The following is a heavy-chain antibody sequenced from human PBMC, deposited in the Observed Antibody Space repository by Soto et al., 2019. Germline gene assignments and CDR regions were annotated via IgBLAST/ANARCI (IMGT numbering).Heavy chain of an antibody. Sequence: QLQLQESGPGLVKPSETLSLTCTVSGGSISSSSYYWGWIRQPPGKGLEWIGSIYYSGSTYYNPSLKSRVTISVDTSKNQFSLKLSSVTAADTAVYYCARLEGDYYGSGSYNRDAFDIWGQGTMVTVSS. J-gene: IGHJ3*02. CDR2: IYYSGST. D-gene: IGHD3-10*01. CDR3: ARLEGDYYGSGSYNRDAFDI. CDR1: GGSISSSSYY. V-gene: IGHV4-39*01.